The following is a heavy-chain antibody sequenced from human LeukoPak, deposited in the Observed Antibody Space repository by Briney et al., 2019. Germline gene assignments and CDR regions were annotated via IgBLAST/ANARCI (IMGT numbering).Heavy chain of an antibody. D-gene: IGHD6-6*01. CDR2: IYYSGST. CDR3: ATEEQLAGGGVGDYFDY. Sequence: SETLSLTCTVSGGSISSYYWSWIRQPPGKGLEWIGYIYYSGSTNYNPSLKSRVTISVDTSKNQFSLKLSSVTAADTAIYYCATEEQLAGGGVGDYFDYWGQGILVTVSS. V-gene: IGHV4-59*12. CDR1: GGSISSYY. J-gene: IGHJ4*02.